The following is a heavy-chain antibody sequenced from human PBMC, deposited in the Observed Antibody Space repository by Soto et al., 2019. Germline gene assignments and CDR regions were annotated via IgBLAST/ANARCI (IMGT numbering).Heavy chain of an antibody. V-gene: IGHV3-30-3*01. D-gene: IGHD4-17*01. CDR3: ARTVPTVTTPYYFDY. Sequence: QVQLVESGGGVVQPGRSLRLSCAASGFTFNNYAMHWVRQAPGKGLEWVAVVSYDGSNKYYAASVKGRFTISRDNSKDTLYLQMNSLRAEDTAVFYCARTVPTVTTPYYFDYWGQGTLVTVSS. J-gene: IGHJ4*02. CDR1: GFTFNNYA. CDR2: VSYDGSNK.